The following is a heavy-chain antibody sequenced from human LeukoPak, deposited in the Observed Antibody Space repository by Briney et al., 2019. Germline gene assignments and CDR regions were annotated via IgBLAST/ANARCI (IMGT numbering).Heavy chain of an antibody. CDR3: ARGPCSDGVCYSFHY. Sequence: SETLSLTCTVSGDSFSHYYWSWSRQPPGKGLEWIGYIYYSGSTNYNPSLKSRVTISVDTSKNQFSLKLSSVTAADTAVYYCARGPCSDGVCYSFHYWGQGTLVTVSS. CDR2: IYYSGST. CDR1: GDSFSHYY. J-gene: IGHJ4*02. D-gene: IGHD2-8*01. V-gene: IGHV4-59*01.